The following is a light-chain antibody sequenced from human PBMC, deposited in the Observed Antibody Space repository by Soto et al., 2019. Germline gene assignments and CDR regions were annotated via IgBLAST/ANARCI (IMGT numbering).Light chain of an antibody. J-gene: IGLJ1*01. CDR1: SGDVGGYNY. CDR2: EVS. CDR3: SSYGGSNNYV. V-gene: IGLV2-8*01. Sequence: QSALTQPPSASGSPGQSVTISCTGTSGDVGGYNYVSWYQQHPGKAPKLIIYEVSKRPSGVPDRFSGSKSGNTASLTVSGLQAEDEADYYCSSYGGSNNYVFGTGTKVTVL.